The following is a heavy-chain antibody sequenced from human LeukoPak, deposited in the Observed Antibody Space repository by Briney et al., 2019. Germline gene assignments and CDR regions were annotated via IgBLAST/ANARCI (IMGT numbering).Heavy chain of an antibody. CDR1: GFTLNTYT. J-gene: IGHJ4*02. Sequence: GGSLRLSCAASGFTLNTYTMNWVRQAPGKGLEWVSSISSSGSYIYYADSVKGRFTISRDNAKNSLYLQMNNLRAEDTAVYYCAREKTYGDYAFDYWGQGTLVTVSS. V-gene: IGHV3-21*04. D-gene: IGHD4-17*01. CDR3: AREKTYGDYAFDY. CDR2: ISSSGSYI.